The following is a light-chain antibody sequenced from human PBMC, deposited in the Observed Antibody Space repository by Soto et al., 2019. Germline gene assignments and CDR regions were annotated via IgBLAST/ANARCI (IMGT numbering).Light chain of an antibody. J-gene: IGKJ3*01. CDR3: QQYGSSRFT. CDR1: QSVSSSY. CDR2: GAS. Sequence: EIVLTQSPGTLSLSPGERATLSCRASQSVSSSYLAWYQQKPGQAPRLLIYGASSRATGIPDRFSGSVSGTDFTLTISRLEPEHFAVDYGQQYGSSRFTFGPGTKVDIK. V-gene: IGKV3-20*01.